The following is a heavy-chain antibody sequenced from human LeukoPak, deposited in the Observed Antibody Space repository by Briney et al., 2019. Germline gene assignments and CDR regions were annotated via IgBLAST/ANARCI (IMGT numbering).Heavy chain of an antibody. V-gene: IGHV3-21*01. CDR1: GFTFSSYS. J-gene: IGHJ4*02. CDR2: ISSSSSYI. CDR3: ARFMVRGVIRDY. Sequence: GGSLRLSCAASGFTFSSYSMNWVRQAPGEGLEWVSSISSSSSYIYYADSVQGRFTISRDNAKNSLYLQMNSLRAEDTAVYYCARFMVRGVIRDYWGQGTLVTVSS. D-gene: IGHD3-10*01.